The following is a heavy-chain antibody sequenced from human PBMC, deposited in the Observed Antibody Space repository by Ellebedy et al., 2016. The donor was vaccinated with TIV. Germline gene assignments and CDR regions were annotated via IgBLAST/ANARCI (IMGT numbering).Heavy chain of an antibody. Sequence: PGGSLRLSCAASGFTFSNYRMHLVRQAQGKGLEWVAFIRYDGSNKYYTDSVKGRFTISRDNSKNTLFLQMNSLRAEDMALYYCARDHASGINWFDPWGQGTLVTVSS. CDR2: IRYDGSNK. J-gene: IGHJ5*02. CDR1: GFTFSNYR. V-gene: IGHV3-30*02. D-gene: IGHD6-13*01. CDR3: ARDHASGINWFDP.